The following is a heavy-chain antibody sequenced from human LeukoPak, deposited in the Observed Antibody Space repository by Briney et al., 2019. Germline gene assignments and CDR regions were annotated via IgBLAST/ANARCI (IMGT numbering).Heavy chain of an antibody. CDR3: VKDIGQYHYDSSRNGGGEGYFDF. J-gene: IGHJ4*02. CDR2: RSWNSGSI. Sequence: GRSLRLSCAASGVTFDDYAMHWVRQAPGKGLEWVSGRSWNSGSIGYADSVKGRFTISRDNAKNSLYLQTNSLRAEDTAFYYCVKDIGQYHYDSSRNGGGEGYFDFWGQGTLVTVSS. D-gene: IGHD3-22*01. V-gene: IGHV3-9*01. CDR1: GVTFDDYA.